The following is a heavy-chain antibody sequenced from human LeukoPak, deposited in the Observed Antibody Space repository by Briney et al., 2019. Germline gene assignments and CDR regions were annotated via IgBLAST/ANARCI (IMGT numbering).Heavy chain of an antibody. CDR3: TTERAYKNFFLGY. J-gene: IGHJ4*02. CDR1: GFTFSSYA. V-gene: IGHV3-23*01. D-gene: IGHD1-14*01. Sequence: GGSLRLSCAASGFTFSSYAMSWVRQAPGKGLEWVSAISGSGGSTYYADSVKGRFTISGDNSKNTLYLQMNSLRAEDTAVYFCTTERAYKNFFLGYWGQGTLVTVSS. CDR2: ISGSGGST.